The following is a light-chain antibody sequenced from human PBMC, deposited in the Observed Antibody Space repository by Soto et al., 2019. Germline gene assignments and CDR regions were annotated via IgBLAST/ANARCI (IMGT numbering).Light chain of an antibody. V-gene: IGKV3-20*01. CDR2: GAS. CDR1: QRITSNF. Sequence: EIVLTHSPGTLSLSPVERATLSCRASQRITSNFLAWFQQKAGLAPRLVIYGASTRASGVPDRFSGGGSGTNFVLTISRLEHEDFAVYYCQQSGRSPFTFGQGTKLQIK. J-gene: IGKJ2*01. CDR3: QQSGRSPFT.